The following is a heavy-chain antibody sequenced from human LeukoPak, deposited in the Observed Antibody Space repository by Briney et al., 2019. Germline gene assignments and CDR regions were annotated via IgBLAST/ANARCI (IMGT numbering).Heavy chain of an antibody. CDR2: INHSGST. V-gene: IGHV4-34*01. CDR3: ARTQGLYEWLAPYAHYFDY. J-gene: IGHJ4*02. Sequence: SETLSLTCAVYGGSFSGYYWSWIREPPGKGLEWIGEINHSGSTNYNPSLKSRVTISVDTSQNQFSLKLSSVTAADTAVYYCARTQGLYEWLAPYAHYFDYWGQGTLVTVSS. CDR1: GGSFSGYY. D-gene: IGHD6-19*01.